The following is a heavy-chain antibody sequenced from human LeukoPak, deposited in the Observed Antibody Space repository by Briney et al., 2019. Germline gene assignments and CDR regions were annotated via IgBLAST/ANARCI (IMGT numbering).Heavy chain of an antibody. J-gene: IGHJ3*02. CDR2: INPRGGST. CDR3: ARVKPNYNDRRAYGTFDI. CDR1: GYTFTSYY. D-gene: IGHD3-22*01. Sequence: ASVKVSYTASGYTFTSYYMHWVRQAPGQGLEWMGIINPRGGSTSYAQKFQGRVTMARDTSTSTVYMELSSLRSEDTAVYYCARVKPNYNDRRAYGTFDIGGQGTMVTVSS. V-gene: IGHV1-46*01.